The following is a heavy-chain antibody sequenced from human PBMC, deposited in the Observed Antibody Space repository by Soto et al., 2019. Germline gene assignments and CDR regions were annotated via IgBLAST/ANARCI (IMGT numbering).Heavy chain of an antibody. Sequence: PSETLSLTCTVSGGSISSGGYYWSWIRQHPGKGLEWIGYIYYSGSTYYNPSLKSRVTISVDTSKNQFSLKLSSVTAADTAVYYCARADGVGYYDFWSGYYWFDPWGQGTLVTVSS. V-gene: IGHV4-31*03. CDR3: ARADGVGYYDFWSGYYWFDP. J-gene: IGHJ5*02. D-gene: IGHD3-3*01. CDR2: IYYSGST. CDR1: GGSISSGGYY.